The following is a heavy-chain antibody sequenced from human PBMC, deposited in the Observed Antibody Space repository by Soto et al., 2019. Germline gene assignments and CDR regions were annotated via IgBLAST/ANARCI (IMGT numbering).Heavy chain of an antibody. CDR2: IIPIFGTA. CDR1: GGTFSSYA. D-gene: IGHD2-2*01. J-gene: IGHJ5*02. CDR3: ASSSHAYCSSTSCSLDRFDP. Sequence: SVKVSCKASGGTFSSYAISWVRQAPGQGLEWMGGIIPIFGTANYAQKFQGRVTITADESTSTAYMELSSLRSEDTAVYYCASSSHAYCSSTSCSLDRFDPWGQGNLVTVSS. V-gene: IGHV1-69*13.